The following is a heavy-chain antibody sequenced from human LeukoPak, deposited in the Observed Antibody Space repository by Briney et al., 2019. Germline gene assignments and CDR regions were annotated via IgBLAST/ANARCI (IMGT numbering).Heavy chain of an antibody. CDR3: ASVVGGFWSVYFDY. J-gene: IGHJ4*02. Sequence: SVKVSCKASGGTFSRYAISWVRQAPGQGLEWMGGIVPVLGTTKYAQKFQGRVTTTTDESTSTAYMEVSSLTSEDTAVYYCASVVGGFWSVYFDYWGQGSLVTVSS. CDR2: IVPVLGTT. V-gene: IGHV1-69*05. CDR1: GGTFSRYA. D-gene: IGHD3-3*01.